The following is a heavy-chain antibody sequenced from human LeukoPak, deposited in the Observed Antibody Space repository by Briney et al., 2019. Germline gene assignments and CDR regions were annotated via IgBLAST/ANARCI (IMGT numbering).Heavy chain of an antibody. J-gene: IGHJ4*02. CDR3: ANDRTTMQVGMGALAY. V-gene: IGHV3-30*02. CDR2: IRYDGNII. Sequence: GGSLRLSCAASGFTFSSYGMHWVRQAPGKGLEWVTFIRYDGNIIYYADSVKGRFTISRDNSKNTLYLQMNGVRAEDAAIYYCANDRTTMQVGMGALAYWGQGTLVTVSS. D-gene: IGHD1-26*01. CDR1: GFTFSSYG.